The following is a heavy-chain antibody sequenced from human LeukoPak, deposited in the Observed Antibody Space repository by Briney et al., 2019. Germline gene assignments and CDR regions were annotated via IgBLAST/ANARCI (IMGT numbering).Heavy chain of an antibody. D-gene: IGHD6-13*01. CDR1: GFTFDDYA. Sequence: GGSLRLSCAASGFTFDDYAMHWVRQAPGKGLEWVSGISWNSGSIGYADSVKGRFTISRDNAKNSLYLQMNSLRAEDTALYYCAKDLTAAGKGPADYWGQGTQVTVSS. J-gene: IGHJ4*02. CDR2: ISWNSGSI. V-gene: IGHV3-9*01. CDR3: AKDLTAAGKGPADY.